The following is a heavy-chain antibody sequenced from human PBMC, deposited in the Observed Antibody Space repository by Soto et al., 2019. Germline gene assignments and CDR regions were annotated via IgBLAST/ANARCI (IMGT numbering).Heavy chain of an antibody. Sequence: ASVKVSCKASGYTFTGYYMHWVRQAPGQGLEWMGWINPNSGGTNYAQKFRGRVTMTRDTSISTAYRELSRLRSDDTAVYYCARAGIAAAGTYYYYGMDVWGQGTTVTVSS. CDR1: GYTFTGYY. J-gene: IGHJ6*02. D-gene: IGHD6-13*01. CDR2: INPNSGGT. V-gene: IGHV1-2*02. CDR3: ARAGIAAAGTYYYYGMDV.